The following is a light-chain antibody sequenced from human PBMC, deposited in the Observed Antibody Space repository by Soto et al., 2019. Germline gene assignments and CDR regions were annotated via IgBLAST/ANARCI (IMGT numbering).Light chain of an antibody. V-gene: IGKV1-13*02. Sequence: AIQLTQSPSSLSASVGDRVTITCRASQGISSALAWYQHKPGRAPRLLIYDASSLQSGVSSRFSGSGSGTAFTLTISSLQPEDFATYHCQQFQSYALTFGGGTKLEIK. J-gene: IGKJ4*01. CDR2: DAS. CDR3: QQFQSYALT. CDR1: QGISSA.